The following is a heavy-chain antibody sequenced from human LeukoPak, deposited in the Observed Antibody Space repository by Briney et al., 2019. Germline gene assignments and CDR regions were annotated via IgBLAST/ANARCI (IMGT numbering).Heavy chain of an antibody. D-gene: IGHD4-17*01. CDR1: GFTFSDYY. CDR2: ISSSGSTI. Sequence: GGSLRLSCAASGFTFSDYYMSWIRQAPGKGLEWVSYISSSGSTIYYADSVKGRFTISRDNAKNSLYLQMNSLRAEDTAVYYCARDRTTDHINDYFDYWGQGTLVTVSS. CDR3: ARDRTTDHINDYFDY. V-gene: IGHV3-11*04. J-gene: IGHJ4*02.